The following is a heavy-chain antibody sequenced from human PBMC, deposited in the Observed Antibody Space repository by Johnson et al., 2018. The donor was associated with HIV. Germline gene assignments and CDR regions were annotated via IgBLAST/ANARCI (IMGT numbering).Heavy chain of an antibody. Sequence: QVQLVESGGGVVQPGRSLRLSCAASGFSFTKYAMHWVRQAPGKGLAWVAIISYDGNNKYYADSVKGRFTISRDNSKNTLYLQMNSLRAEDTAVYYCARPHIVVVTAGYAFDIWGQGTMVAVSS. D-gene: IGHD2-21*02. CDR1: GFSFTKYA. J-gene: IGHJ3*02. CDR2: ISYDGNNK. CDR3: ARPHIVVVTAGYAFDI. V-gene: IGHV3-30-3*01.